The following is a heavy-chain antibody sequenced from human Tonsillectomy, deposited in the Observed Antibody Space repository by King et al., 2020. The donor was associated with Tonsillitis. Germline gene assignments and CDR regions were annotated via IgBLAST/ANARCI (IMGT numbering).Heavy chain of an antibody. Sequence: QLVQSGGGVVQPGGSLRLSCAASGFTFSSHGMHWVRQAPGKGLEWVAFIRYDGSNKYYADSVKGRFPISRDKSKNTLYLQMNSLRAEDTAVYYCAKNYYDCSGYYDYGMDVWGQGAKVTVSS. CDR1: GFTFSSHG. CDR3: AKNYYDCSGYYDYGMDV. V-gene: IGHV3-30*02. CDR2: IRYDGSNK. J-gene: IGHJ6*02. D-gene: IGHD3-22*01.